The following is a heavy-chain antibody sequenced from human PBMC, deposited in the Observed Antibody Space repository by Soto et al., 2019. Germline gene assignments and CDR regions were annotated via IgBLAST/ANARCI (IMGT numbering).Heavy chain of an antibody. J-gene: IGHJ4*02. CDR3: AVGIVGAADFDY. V-gene: IGHV1-69*12. Sequence: QVQLVQSGAAVKKPGSSVKVSCKASGGTFSSYAISWVRQAPGQGPEWMGGIIPIFGTANYAQKFQGRVTITADESTSTAYMELSSLRSEESAVYYCAVGIVGAADFDYWGQGTLVTVSS. CDR1: GGTFSSYA. D-gene: IGHD1-26*01. CDR2: IIPIFGTA.